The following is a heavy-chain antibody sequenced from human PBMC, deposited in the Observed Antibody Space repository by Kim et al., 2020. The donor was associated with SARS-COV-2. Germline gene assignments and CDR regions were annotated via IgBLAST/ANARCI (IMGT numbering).Heavy chain of an antibody. CDR2: IKRDGSEI. V-gene: IGHV3-7*03. CDR1: RFTLGSYW. CDR3: ARGHRGLAYNSSQ. D-gene: IGHD6-6*01. J-gene: IGHJ4*02. Sequence: GGSLRLSCVASRFTLGSYWMSWVRQAPGMGLEWVASIKRDGSEIYYLDSVKGRFTISRDNAKNSLYLHMNSLRVEDTAMYYCARGHRGLAYNSSQGGLGTLVTVSS.